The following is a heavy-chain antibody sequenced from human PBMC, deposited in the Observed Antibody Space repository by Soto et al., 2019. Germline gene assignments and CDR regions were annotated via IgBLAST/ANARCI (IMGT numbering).Heavy chain of an antibody. J-gene: IGHJ4*02. CDR1: GFTFSSYA. CDR2: ISYDGSNK. CDR3: ARSPAFWSGYCIDY. D-gene: IGHD3-3*01. Sequence: QVQLVESGGGVVQPGRSLRLSCAASGFTFSSYAMHWVRQAPGKGLEWVAVISYDGSNKYYADSVKGRFTISRDNSKNTLYLQMNSLRAEDTAVYYCARSPAFWSGYCIDYWGQGTLVTVSS. V-gene: IGHV3-30-3*01.